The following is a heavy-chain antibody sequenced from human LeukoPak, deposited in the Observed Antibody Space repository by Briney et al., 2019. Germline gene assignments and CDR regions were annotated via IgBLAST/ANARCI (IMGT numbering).Heavy chain of an antibody. V-gene: IGHV3-30-3*01. CDR2: ISYDGSNK. D-gene: IGHD3-10*01. Sequence: GRSLRLSCAASGFTFSSYAMHWVRQAPGKGLEWVAVISYDGSNKYYADSVKGRFTISRDNSKNTLYLQMNSLRAEDTAVYYCARTPGYGSGSYDLNYWGQGTLVTVSS. J-gene: IGHJ4*02. CDR1: GFTFSSYA. CDR3: ARTPGYGSGSYDLNY.